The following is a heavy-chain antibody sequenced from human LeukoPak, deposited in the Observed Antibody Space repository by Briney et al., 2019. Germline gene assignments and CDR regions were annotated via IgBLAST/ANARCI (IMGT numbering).Heavy chain of an antibody. J-gene: IGHJ4*02. CDR2: IYYSGRT. V-gene: IGHV4-59*01. Sequence: SETLSLTCTVSGGSLTNYYWSWVRQSPEGGLEWMGFIYYSGRTYYNPSLKGRATISVDTSKNQFSLSLNPVTAADTAVYYCAKYSTSPYVTTRIGYWGQGTLVTVSS. CDR3: AKYSTSPYVTTRIGY. D-gene: IGHD6-6*01. CDR1: GGSLTNYY.